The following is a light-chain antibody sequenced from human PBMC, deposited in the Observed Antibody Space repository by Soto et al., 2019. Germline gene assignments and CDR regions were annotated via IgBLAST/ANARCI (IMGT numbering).Light chain of an antibody. CDR1: QGLSRN. J-gene: IGKJ5*01. CDR2: GAS. V-gene: IGKV3-15*01. Sequence: EILMTQSPTALSVSPGSRFNLSCRASQGLSRNLALYQQKPRQAPRLLIYGASTRATGIPARFSGSGSGTEFTLPISSLQSEDFAVYYCQQYNNWHRITFGHGTRLEIK. CDR3: QQYNNWHRIT.